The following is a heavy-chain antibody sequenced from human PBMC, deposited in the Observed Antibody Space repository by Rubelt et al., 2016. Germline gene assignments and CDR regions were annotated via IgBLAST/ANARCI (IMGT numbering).Heavy chain of an antibody. J-gene: IGHJ5*02. CDR2: INHSGST. V-gene: IGHV4-34*01. CDR1: GFTFSDYY. CDR3: ARASWGRWFDP. D-gene: IGHD3-16*01. Sequence: QVQLVESGGGLVKPGGSLRLSCAASGFTFSDYYMSWIRQAPGKGLEWIGEINHSGSTNYNPSLKSRVTISVDTSKNQFSLKLSSVTAADTAVYYCARASWGRWFDPWGQGTLVTVSS.